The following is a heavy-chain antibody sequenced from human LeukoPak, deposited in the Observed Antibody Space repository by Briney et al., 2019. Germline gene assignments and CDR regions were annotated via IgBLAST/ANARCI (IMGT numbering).Heavy chain of an antibody. V-gene: IGHV3-7*01. Sequence: PGGSLRLSCAVSGFTFSGFWMSWSRQAPGKGLEWVASINSDGSEGYYADVVKGRSTISRDNAKNSLYLQMNSLRAEDTAVYYCARAEGSYYDFWSGKTLYYYYGMDVWGQGTTVTVSS. J-gene: IGHJ6*02. CDR1: GFTFSGFW. D-gene: IGHD3-3*01. CDR3: ARAEGSYYDFWSGKTLYYYYGMDV. CDR2: INSDGSEG.